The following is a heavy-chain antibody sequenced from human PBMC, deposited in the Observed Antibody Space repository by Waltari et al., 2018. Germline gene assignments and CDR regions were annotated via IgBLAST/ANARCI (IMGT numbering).Heavy chain of an antibody. CDR1: GGSININTYY. Sequence: QVQLQESGPGLVKPSQTLSLTCTVSGGSININTYYWSWIRQPAGKGLEWIGYIYTSGSTNYNPSLKSRVTISVDTSKNQFSLKLSSVTAADTAMYYCARGLRYFGAADAFDIWGQGTMVIVSS. J-gene: IGHJ3*02. CDR3: ARGLRYFGAADAFDI. D-gene: IGHD3-9*01. CDR2: IYTSGST. V-gene: IGHV4-61*09.